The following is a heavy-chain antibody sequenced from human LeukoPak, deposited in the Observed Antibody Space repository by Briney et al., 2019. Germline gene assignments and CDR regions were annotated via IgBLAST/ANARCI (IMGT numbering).Heavy chain of an antibody. V-gene: IGHV3-30*02. J-gene: IGHJ4*02. CDR3: ARDTPGYGGDDFDY. D-gene: IGHD4-23*01. CDR2: IQAGGDEK. CDR1: GFTFSTYG. Sequence: GGSLRLSCAASGFTFSTYGMHWVRQAPGKGLEWMTFIQAGGDEKYYAESVKGRFTVSRDNSKNTLYLQVNSLRAEDTAVYYCARDTPGYGGDDFDYWGQGALVTVSS.